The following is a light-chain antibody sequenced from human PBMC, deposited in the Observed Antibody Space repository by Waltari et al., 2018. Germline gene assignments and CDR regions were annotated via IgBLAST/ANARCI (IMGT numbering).Light chain of an antibody. CDR1: QSFSRS. CDR2: GAF. Sequence: EIVLTQSPGTLSLSPGERATLSCRASQSFSRSLAWYQQKAGQAPRLLIYGAFNRATGIPDRFSGSGSGTDFSLTISRLEPEDFVVYYCQHYVRLPATFGQGTKVEIK. CDR3: QHYVRLPAT. J-gene: IGKJ1*01. V-gene: IGKV3-20*01.